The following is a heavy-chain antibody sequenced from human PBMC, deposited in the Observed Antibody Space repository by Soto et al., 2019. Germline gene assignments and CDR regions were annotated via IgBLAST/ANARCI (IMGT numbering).Heavy chain of an antibody. CDR3: TKVGGLYDFWSGPLHFAL. Sequence: EAQLVESGGGFVQPGRSLRLSCAGSGFILDDFAIHWVRQAPGKGLEWVSGISWNSDSIGYADSVKGRFTISRDNAKNALYLQMNSLRVEDTALYYCTKVGGLYDFWSGPLHFALWGQGTLVTVSS. CDR2: ISWNSDSI. V-gene: IGHV3-9*01. D-gene: IGHD3-3*01. CDR1: GFILDDFA. J-gene: IGHJ4*02.